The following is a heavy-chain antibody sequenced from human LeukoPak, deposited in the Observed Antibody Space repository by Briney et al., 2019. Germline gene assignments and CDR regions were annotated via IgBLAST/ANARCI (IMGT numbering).Heavy chain of an antibody. CDR3: ARDLVDGYNLAFDI. CDR2: IWYDRSNK. V-gene: IGHV3-33*07. D-gene: IGHD5-24*01. J-gene: IGHJ3*02. Sequence: PGGSLRLSCAASGFTLSRFGMDWVRQAPGKGLEWVAVIWYDRSNKYYADSVKGRFSISRDNSKNTLYLQMNSLRAEDTAVYYCARDLVDGYNLAFDIWGQGTMVTVSS. CDR1: GFTLSRFG.